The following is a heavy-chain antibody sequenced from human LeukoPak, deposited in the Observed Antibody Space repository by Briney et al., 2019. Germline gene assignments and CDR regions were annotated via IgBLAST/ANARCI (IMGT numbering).Heavy chain of an antibody. Sequence: GGSLRLSCAASGFTFSGYAMSWVRQAPGKGLEWVSAISGSGGSTYYADSVKGRFTISRDNSKNTLYLQMNSLRAEDTAVYYCVRYCNGGSCYRAAFDVWGPGTMVTVSS. J-gene: IGHJ3*01. D-gene: IGHD2-15*01. V-gene: IGHV3-23*01. CDR3: VRYCNGGSCYRAAFDV. CDR2: ISGSGGST. CDR1: GFTFSGYA.